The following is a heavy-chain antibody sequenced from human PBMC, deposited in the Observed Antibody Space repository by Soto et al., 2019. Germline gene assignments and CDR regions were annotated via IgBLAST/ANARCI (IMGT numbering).Heavy chain of an antibody. CDR3: ARDMYSSGYLSCPTA. Sequence: HPGGSLRLSCAASGFTFSTSAMHWVRQAPGKGLEWVAVISYDGSNKHYGVSVKGRFTISRDNSKDTLYLQMNSLTTEDTAVYYCARDMYSSGYLSCPTAWGQGALVTVS. D-gene: IGHD5-18*01. V-gene: IGHV3-30-3*01. CDR1: GFTFSTSA. J-gene: IGHJ5*02. CDR2: ISYDGSNK.